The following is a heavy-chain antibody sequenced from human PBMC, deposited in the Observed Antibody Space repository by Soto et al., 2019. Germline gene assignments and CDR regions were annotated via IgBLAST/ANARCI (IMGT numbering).Heavy chain of an antibody. J-gene: IGHJ5*02. CDR3: ATSYDTGFDP. CDR2: ISPKNGNT. Sequence: LLLQSGAELKKPGASVKISCKASGYSFSTYDIIWLRQAPGQGPEWMGRISPKNGNTNYAQSFQDRVTMTADTSSSTAYMELRGLRSDDTANYYCATSYDTGFDPWGQGTLVTVSS. CDR1: GYSFSTYD. D-gene: IGHD3-9*01. V-gene: IGHV1-18*04.